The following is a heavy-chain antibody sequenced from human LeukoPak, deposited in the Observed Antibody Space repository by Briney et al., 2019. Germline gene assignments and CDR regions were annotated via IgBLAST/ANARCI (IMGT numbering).Heavy chain of an antibody. J-gene: IGHJ4*02. Sequence: ASVKVSCKASGGTFNTYVISWVRQAPGQGLEWMGRIIPILGMANYAQKFRGRVTITADKSTNTTYMELNSLRFEDTAVYYCARDQGSFPAALYFFDYWGQGTLVTVSS. D-gene: IGHD3-10*01. V-gene: IGHV1-69*04. CDR3: ARDQGSFPAALYFFDY. CDR1: GGTFNTYV. CDR2: IIPILGMA.